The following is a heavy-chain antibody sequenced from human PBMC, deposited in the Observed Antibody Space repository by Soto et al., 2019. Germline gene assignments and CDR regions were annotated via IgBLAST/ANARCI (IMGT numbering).Heavy chain of an antibody. CDR1: GFTFSSYG. V-gene: IGHV3-33*01. J-gene: IGHJ6*02. D-gene: IGHD2-2*01. CDR2: IWYDGSNK. Sequence: PGGSLRLSCAASGFTFSSYGMHWVRQAPGKGLEWVAVIWYDGSNKYYADSVKGRFTISRDNSKNTLYLQMNSLRAEDTAVYYCARAGQYLLPRTYYYYYGMDVRGQRTTVTVSS. CDR3: ARAGQYLLPRTYYYYYGMDV.